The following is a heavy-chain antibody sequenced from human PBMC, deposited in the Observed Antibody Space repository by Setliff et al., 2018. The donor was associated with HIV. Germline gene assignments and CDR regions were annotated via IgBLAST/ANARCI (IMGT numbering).Heavy chain of an antibody. CDR3: ASYDILTGYYGHYFDY. J-gene: IGHJ4*02. Sequence: SETLSLTCAVFGGSFTDIGGSFTDYYWSWIRQPPGKGLEWIGHIYSSGSTNYNPSLKSRVTISVDTSKNQFSLKLSSVTAADTAVYYCASYDILTGYYGHYFDYWGQGTLVTVSS. V-gene: IGHV4-61*08. CDR2: IYSSGST. CDR1: GGSFTDIGGSFTDYY. D-gene: IGHD3-9*01.